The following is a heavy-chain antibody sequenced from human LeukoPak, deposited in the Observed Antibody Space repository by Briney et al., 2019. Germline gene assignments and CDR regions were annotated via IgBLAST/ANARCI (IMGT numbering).Heavy chain of an antibody. D-gene: IGHD6-25*01. CDR1: GGTFSSYA. CDR2: IIPIFGTA. J-gene: IGHJ6*02. Sequence: ASVKVSCKASGGTFSSYAISWVRQAPGQGLEWMGGIIPIFGTANYAQKFQGRVTITVDESTSTAYMELSSLRSEDTAVYYCARSGSYYYYGMDVWGQGTTVTVSS. CDR3: ARSGSYYYYGMDV. V-gene: IGHV1-69*01.